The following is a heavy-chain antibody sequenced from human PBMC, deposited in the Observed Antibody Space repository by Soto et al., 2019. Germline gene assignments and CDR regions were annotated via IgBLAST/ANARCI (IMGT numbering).Heavy chain of an antibody. Sequence: GGSLRLSCAASGLTFSSYAMHWVRQAPGKGLEYVSAISSNGGSTYYADSVKGRFTISRDNSKNTLYLQMGSLRAEDMAVYYCARSPGEFWSGYYFDYWGQGTLVTVSS. CDR2: ISSNGGST. D-gene: IGHD3-3*01. V-gene: IGHV3-64*02. CDR1: GLTFSSYA. J-gene: IGHJ4*02. CDR3: ARSPGEFWSGYYFDY.